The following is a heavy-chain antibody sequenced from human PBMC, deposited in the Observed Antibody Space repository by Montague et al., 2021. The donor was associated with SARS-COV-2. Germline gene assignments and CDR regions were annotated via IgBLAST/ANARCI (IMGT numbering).Heavy chain of an antibody. D-gene: IGHD2-15*01. J-gene: IGHJ5*02. Sequence: SETLSLTCSISGGSLSNYYWTWIRQSPGGSLEWIGYVFYSGDTSYNPSLRSRVAIALDTSNNHFSLKLTSVTGADTATYFCARGDYCVDNKCYSGVSRSWGRGIRVAVSS. CDR3: ARGDYCVDNKCYSGVSRS. CDR2: VFYSGDT. CDR1: GGSLSNYY. V-gene: IGHV4-59*12.